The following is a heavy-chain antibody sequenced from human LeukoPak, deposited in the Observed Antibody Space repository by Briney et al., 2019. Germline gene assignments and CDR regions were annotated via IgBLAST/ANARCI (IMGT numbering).Heavy chain of an antibody. CDR2: IRYDGSNK. CDR1: GFTFSSYG. V-gene: IGHV3-30*02. Sequence: GGSLRLSCAASGFTFSSYGMHWVRQAPGKGLEWVAFIRYDGSNKYYADSVKGRFAISRDNSRNTLYLQMSSLRAEDTAVYYCAKDPQSPAATRFDPWGQGTLVIVSS. D-gene: IGHD2-15*01. CDR3: AKDPQSPAATRFDP. J-gene: IGHJ5*02.